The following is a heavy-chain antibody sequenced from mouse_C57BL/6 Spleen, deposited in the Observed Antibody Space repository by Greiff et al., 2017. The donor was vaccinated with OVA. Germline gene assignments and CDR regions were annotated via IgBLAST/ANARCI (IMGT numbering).Heavy chain of an antibody. CDR1: GYTFTSYW. V-gene: IGHV1-50*01. D-gene: IGHD1-1*01. J-gene: IGHJ3*01. CDR2: IDPSDSYT. CDR3: AREESLLRSFAY. Sequence: QVQLQQPGAELVKPGASVKLSCKASGYTFTSYWMQWVKQRPGQGLEWIGEIDPSDSYTNYNQKFKGKATLTVDTSSSTAYMQLSSLTSEDSAVYYCAREESLLRSFAYWGQGTLVTVSA.